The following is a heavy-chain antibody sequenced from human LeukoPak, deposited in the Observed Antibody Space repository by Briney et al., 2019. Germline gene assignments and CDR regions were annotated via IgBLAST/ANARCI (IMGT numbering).Heavy chain of an antibody. Sequence: WGSLSLSGSASRFIFDNYWMSWDRQAPGKGLEGVANIKEDGTVKFYADSVKGRFTISRDNAKNSLSLQLNSLRPADTALYFCARIGYSSSSWDHWGQGTLVTVSS. CDR3: ARIGYSSSSWDH. CDR2: IKEDGTVK. J-gene: IGHJ4*02. CDR1: RFIFDNYW. D-gene: IGHD6-6*01. V-gene: IGHV3-7*01.